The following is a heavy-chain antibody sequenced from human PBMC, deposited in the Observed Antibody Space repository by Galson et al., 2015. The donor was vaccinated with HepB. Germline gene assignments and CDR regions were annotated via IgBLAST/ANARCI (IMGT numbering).Heavy chain of an antibody. Sequence: SLRLSCATSGFTFSDYYMAWVRQAPGKGLEWVSYISSSGHYTNTEDALKGRFFISRDNAKNSLYLQMNSLRAEDTAVYYCASVCPRGGSTCYSSGDYWGQGTLVTVSS. V-gene: IGHV3-11*06. CDR3: ASVCPRGGSTCYSSGDY. J-gene: IGHJ4*02. D-gene: IGHD2-15*01. CDR2: ISSSGHYT. CDR1: GFTFSDYY.